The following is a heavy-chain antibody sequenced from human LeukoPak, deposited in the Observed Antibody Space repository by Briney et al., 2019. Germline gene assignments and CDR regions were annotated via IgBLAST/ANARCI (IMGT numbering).Heavy chain of an antibody. J-gene: IGHJ4*02. D-gene: IGHD2-21*01. V-gene: IGHV4-34*01. CDR3: TRIGCAGGNCPKAGRALGGY. Sequence: SETLSLTCAVYGGSFSGYYWSWIRQPPGKGLEWIGEINHSGSTNYNPSLKSRVTISVDTSKNQFSLKLSSVTAADTAVYYCTRIGCAGGNCPKAGRALGGYWGQGILVTVSS. CDR2: INHSGST. CDR1: GGSFSGYY.